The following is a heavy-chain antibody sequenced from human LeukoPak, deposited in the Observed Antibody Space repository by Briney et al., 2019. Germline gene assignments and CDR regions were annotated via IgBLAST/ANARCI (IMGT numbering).Heavy chain of an antibody. CDR3: AREGWGGFTDKNYYYYMDV. CDR2: IIPIFGTA. CDR1: GGTFSSFA. D-gene: IGHD5-12*01. V-gene: IGHV1-69*13. Sequence: SVKVSCKASGGTFSSFAISWVRQAPGQGLEWMGGIIPIFGTANYAQKFQGRVTITADESTSTAYMELSSLRSEDTAVYYCAREGWGGFTDKNYYYYMDVWGKGTTVTVSS. J-gene: IGHJ6*03.